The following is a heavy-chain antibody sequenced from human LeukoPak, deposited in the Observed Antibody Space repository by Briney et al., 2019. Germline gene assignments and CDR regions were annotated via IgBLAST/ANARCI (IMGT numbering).Heavy chain of an antibody. V-gene: IGHV4-34*01. CDR2: INHSGST. CDR3: ASPSGYCTNGVCSIPPDY. J-gene: IGHJ4*02. D-gene: IGHD2-8*01. CDR1: GGSFSGYY. Sequence: SETLSLTCAVYGGSFSGYYWSWIRQPPGKGLEWIGEINHSGSTNYNPSLKSRVTISVDTSKNQFSLKLSSVTAADTAVYYCASPSGYCTNGVCSIPPDYWGQGTLVTASS.